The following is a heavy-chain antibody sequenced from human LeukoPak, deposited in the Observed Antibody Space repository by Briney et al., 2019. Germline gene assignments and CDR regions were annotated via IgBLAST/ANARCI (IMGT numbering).Heavy chain of an antibody. Sequence: SETLSLTCTVSGGSISSGGYYWSWIRQHPGKGLEWIGYIYYSGSTYYNPSLKSRVTISVDTSKNQFSLKLSSVTAADTAVYYSARAPFVVVPAAIGGWFDPWGQGTLVTVSS. CDR3: ARAPFVVVPAAIGGWFDP. D-gene: IGHD2-2*02. CDR2: IYYSGST. V-gene: IGHV4-31*03. J-gene: IGHJ5*02. CDR1: GGSISSGGYY.